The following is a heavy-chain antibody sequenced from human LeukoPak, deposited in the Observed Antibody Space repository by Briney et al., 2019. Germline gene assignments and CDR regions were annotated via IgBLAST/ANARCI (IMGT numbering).Heavy chain of an antibody. CDR2: IYYSGST. D-gene: IGHD5-12*01. V-gene: IGHV4-39*01. J-gene: IGHJ6*02. CDR3: TSLDIVITVSFLIS. Sequence: SETLSPTLQPPGGPFVETTSSTRWIRQPPGKGLEWIGSIYYSGSTYYNPSLKSRVTISVDTSRNQFSPKLSFVTAADTAVYSSTSLDIVITVSFLISWGQGTTVTVSS. CDR1: GGPFVETTSS.